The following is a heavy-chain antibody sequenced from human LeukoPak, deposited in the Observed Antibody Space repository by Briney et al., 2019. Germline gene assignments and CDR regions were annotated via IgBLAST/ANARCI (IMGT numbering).Heavy chain of an antibody. Sequence: SETLSLTCAVSGGSISSGGYSWSWIRQPPGKGLEWIGYIYYSGSTYYNPSLKSRVTISVDTSKNQFSLKLSSVTAADAAVYYCAREGDYYDSSGYNWFDPWGQGTLVTVSS. V-gene: IGHV4-30-4*07. CDR3: AREGDYYDSSGYNWFDP. CDR2: IYYSGST. CDR1: GGSISSGGYS. D-gene: IGHD3-22*01. J-gene: IGHJ5*02.